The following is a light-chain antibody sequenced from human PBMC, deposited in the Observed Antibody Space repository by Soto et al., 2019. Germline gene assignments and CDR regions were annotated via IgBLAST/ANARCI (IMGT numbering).Light chain of an antibody. Sequence: DIQMTQSPSSLSASVIDRVTLTFRASQTISSWLAWYQQKPGKAPKLLIYKASTLKSGVPSRFSGSGSGTEFTLTISSLQPDDFATYYCQHYNSYSEAFGQGTKVDIK. V-gene: IGKV1-5*03. CDR3: QHYNSYSEA. CDR1: QTISSW. CDR2: KAS. J-gene: IGKJ1*01.